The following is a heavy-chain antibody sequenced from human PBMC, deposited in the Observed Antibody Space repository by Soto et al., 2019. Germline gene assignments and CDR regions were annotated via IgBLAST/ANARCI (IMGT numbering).Heavy chain of an antibody. D-gene: IGHD6-13*01. V-gene: IGHV3-9*01. CDR2: INWSGGSS. CDR3: VKANDQQLVEGGPFDM. Sequence: EAQLVESGGGLVQPGRSLRLSCAASGFTFDDFAMHWVRQAPGKGLEWVSGINWSGGSSGYSDSVKGRFTISRDNCKNSLSLQMNSLRVEDTALFYCVKANDQQLVEGGPFDMWGQGTMVTVSS. CDR1: GFTFDDFA. J-gene: IGHJ3*02.